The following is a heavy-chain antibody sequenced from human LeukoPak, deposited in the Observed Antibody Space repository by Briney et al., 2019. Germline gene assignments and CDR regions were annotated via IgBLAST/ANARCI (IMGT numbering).Heavy chain of an antibody. CDR2: IYRSANT. V-gene: IGHV4-61*01. D-gene: IGHD2/OR15-2a*01. CDR1: GYSISSGYY. J-gene: IGHJ4*02. CDR3: ARVGSTSYFSVFDY. Sequence: SETLSLTCTVSGYSISSGYYWSWIRQPPGKGLEWIGYIYRSANTNYNPSLESRVTISVDTSKNQFSLKLSSVTAADTAVYYCARVGSTSYFSVFDYWGQGTLVTVSS.